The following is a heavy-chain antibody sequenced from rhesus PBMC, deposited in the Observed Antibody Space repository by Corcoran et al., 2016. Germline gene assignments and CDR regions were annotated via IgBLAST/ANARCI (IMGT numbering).Heavy chain of an antibody. V-gene: IGHV4-165*01. CDR1: GGSFSGYY. J-gene: IGHJ4*01. Sequence: QVQLQESGPGLVKPSETLSLTCAASGGSFSGYYWGWIRQPPGKGLEWIGYISGSSGGTDYNPSLKSRVTISTDTSKNQFSLKLSSVTAAGTAVYYWARGAAGYWGQGVLVTVSS. CDR3: ARGAAGY. CDR2: ISGSSGGT. D-gene: IGHD6-19*01.